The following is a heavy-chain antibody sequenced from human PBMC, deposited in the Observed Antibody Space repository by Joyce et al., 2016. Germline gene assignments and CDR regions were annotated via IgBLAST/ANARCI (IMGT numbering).Heavy chain of an antibody. D-gene: IGHD6-13*01. Sequence: QVQLQQWGAGLLKPSETLSLTCAVYGGSFSGYYWTFIRQPPGKGLEWIGEINGGGITNDRPSLKSRVTILLDTSKNQFSRKLTSVTAADTAVYYCARGRGYTTSVRRRGMDVWGQGTTVTVSS. CDR3: ARGRGYTTSVRRRGMDV. V-gene: IGHV4-34*01. J-gene: IGHJ6*02. CDR1: GGSFSGYY. CDR2: INGGGIT.